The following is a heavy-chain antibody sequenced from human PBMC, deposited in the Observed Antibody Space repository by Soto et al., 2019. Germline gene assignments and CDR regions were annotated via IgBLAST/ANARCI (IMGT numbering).Heavy chain of an antibody. Sequence: GGSLRLSCAASGFTFSSYAMSWVRQAPGKGLEWVSAISGSGGSTYYADSVKGRFTISRDNSKNTLYLQMNSLGAEDTAVYYCAKDGNPIPYLTGYYRLGWFDPWGQGTLVTVSS. D-gene: IGHD3-9*01. CDR2: ISGSGGST. CDR1: GFTFSSYA. J-gene: IGHJ5*02. V-gene: IGHV3-23*01. CDR3: AKDGNPIPYLTGYYRLGWFDP.